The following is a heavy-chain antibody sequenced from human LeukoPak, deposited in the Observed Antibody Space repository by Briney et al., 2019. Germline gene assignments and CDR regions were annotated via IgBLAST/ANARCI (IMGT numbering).Heavy chain of an antibody. D-gene: IGHD3-22*01. CDR1: GFSFMEYS. CDR3: AKRGVVIRVILVGFHKEAYYFDS. V-gene: IGHV3-23*05. Sequence: PGGSLRLSCAASGFSFMEYSMSWVRQAPGKGLEWLCALYGSGHGISYADSVKGRFTISRDNSLGTLYLQMNSLRVEDTAVYFCAKRGVVIRVILVGFHKEAYYFDSWGQGALVTVSS. J-gene: IGHJ4*02. CDR2: LYGSGHGI.